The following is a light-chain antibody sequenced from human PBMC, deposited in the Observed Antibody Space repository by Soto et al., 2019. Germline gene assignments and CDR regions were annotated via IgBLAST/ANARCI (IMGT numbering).Light chain of an antibody. CDR1: QSVSSSY. CDR3: QKYGSSPPWT. Sequence: EIVLTQSPGTLSLSPGERATLSCRASQSVSSSYLAWYQQKPGQAPRILXFGASGRATGIPDRFSGSGSGTDFTLTISRLEPEDFAVYYCQKYGSSPPWTFGQGTKVDIK. CDR2: GAS. V-gene: IGKV3-20*01. J-gene: IGKJ1*01.